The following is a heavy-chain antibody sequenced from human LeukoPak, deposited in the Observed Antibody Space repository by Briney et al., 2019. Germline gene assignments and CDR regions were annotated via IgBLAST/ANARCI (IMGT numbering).Heavy chain of an antibody. CDR1: VYTFTHYA. V-gene: IGHV1-18*01. CDR3: ARVYCSSTSCYASWFDP. J-gene: IGHJ5*02. D-gene: IGHD2-2*01. CDR2: ISAYNGNT. Sequence: ASVKVSCKASVYTFTHYAINWVRQAPGQGLEWMGWISAYNGNTNYAQKLQGRVTMTTDTSTSTAYMELRSLRSDDTAVYYCARVYCSSTSCYASWFDPWGQGTLVTVSS.